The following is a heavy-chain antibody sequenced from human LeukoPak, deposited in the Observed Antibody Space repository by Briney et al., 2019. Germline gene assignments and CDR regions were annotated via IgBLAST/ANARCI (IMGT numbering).Heavy chain of an antibody. J-gene: IGHJ4*02. CDR3: ARGRSGVWYFDY. D-gene: IGHD3-3*01. CDR2: IYYSGST. CDR1: RGSICRSF. V-gene: IGHV4-59*01. Sequence: PSETLCLTSVVSRGSICRSFWSGVPHPPGKGLEWIGYIYYSGSTNYNPSLKSRVTISVEMSKNQFSLKLSSVTSAHTAVDYCARGRSGVWYFDYWGQGTLVTVSS.